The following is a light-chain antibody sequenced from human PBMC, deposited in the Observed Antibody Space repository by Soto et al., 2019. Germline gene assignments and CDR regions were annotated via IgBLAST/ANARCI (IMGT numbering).Light chain of an antibody. CDR1: SSNIGPNY. J-gene: IGLJ3*02. CDR3: ATWDDALNHGV. CDR2: RNS. V-gene: IGLV1-47*01. Sequence: QAVLTQPSSESGIPGQTVTISCSGNSSNIGPNYVYWYQQFPGTAPKLLISRNSHRPSWVPDRISGSKSATSATLAISGLRSEDEADYHCATWDDALNHGVFGGGTKLTVL.